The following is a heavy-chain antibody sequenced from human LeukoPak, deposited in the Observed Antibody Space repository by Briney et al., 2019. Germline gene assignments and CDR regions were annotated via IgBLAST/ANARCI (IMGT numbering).Heavy chain of an antibody. CDR2: INPSGGST. J-gene: IGHJ4*02. CDR1: GYTFTSYY. D-gene: IGHD3-10*01. CDR3: ARGGDVLLWFGEFPYYFDY. V-gene: IGHV1-46*01. Sequence: ASVKVSCKASGYTFTSYYMHWVRQAPGQGLEWMGIINPSGGSTSYAQKSQGRVTMTRDTSTSTVYMELSSLRSEDTAVYYCARGGDVLLWFGEFPYYFDYWGQGTLVTVSS.